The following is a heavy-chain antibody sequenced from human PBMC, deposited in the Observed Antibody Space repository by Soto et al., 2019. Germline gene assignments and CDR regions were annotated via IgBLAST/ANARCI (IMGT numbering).Heavy chain of an antibody. Sequence: SETLSLTCAVYGGSFSGYYWSWIRQPPGKGLEWIGEINHSGSTNYNPSLKSRVTISVDTSKNQFSLKLSSVTAADTAVYYCASLPDPLSKTHLDYWGQGTLVTVSS. CDR1: GGSFSGYY. CDR2: INHSGST. J-gene: IGHJ4*02. CDR3: ASLPDPLSKTHLDY. V-gene: IGHV4-34*01.